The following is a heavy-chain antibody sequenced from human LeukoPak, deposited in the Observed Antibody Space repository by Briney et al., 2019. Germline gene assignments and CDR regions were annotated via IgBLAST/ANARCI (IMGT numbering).Heavy chain of an antibody. V-gene: IGHV1-2*02. D-gene: IGHD2-21*02. CDR1: GYTFTGYY. Sequence: ASVTVSCKSSGYTFTGYYMHWVRQAPGQGLEWMGWINPNSGGTNYAQKFQGRVTMTRDTSISTAYMELSRLRSDDTAVYYCARDKYCGGDCFGWFDPWGQGTLVTVSS. CDR2: INPNSGGT. CDR3: ARDKYCGGDCFGWFDP. J-gene: IGHJ5*02.